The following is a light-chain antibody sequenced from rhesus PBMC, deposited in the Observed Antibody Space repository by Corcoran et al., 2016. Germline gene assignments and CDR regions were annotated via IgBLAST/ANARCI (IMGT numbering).Light chain of an antibody. CDR1: QGISNW. Sequence: DIQMTQSPSSLSASVGDRVTITCRASQGISNWLAWYQQKPGKTPKLLIYRESNLEKGVPSRFSGSGSGTAFTLTISSLQPEDSATYYCQQHDNSPPYSFGQGTKVEIK. CDR2: RES. V-gene: IGKV1-69*01. J-gene: IGKJ2*01. CDR3: QQHDNSPPYS.